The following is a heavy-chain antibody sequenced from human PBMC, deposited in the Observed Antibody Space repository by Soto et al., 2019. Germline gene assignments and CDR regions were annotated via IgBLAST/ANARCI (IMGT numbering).Heavy chain of an antibody. J-gene: IGHJ4*02. CDR1: GFTFSSIA. CDR2: ISGSGANT. Sequence: EVQLLESGGGLVQPGGSLRLSCAASGFTFSSIAMSWVRQAPGKGLEWVSAISGSGANTYYADSVMGRFTISRDTSKNTQYLQMNLMGAEDTASYYWGMTQRFGGGKPLGWGQGTLVTVSS. CDR3: GMTQRFGGGKPLG. V-gene: IGHV3-23*01. D-gene: IGHD3-16*01.